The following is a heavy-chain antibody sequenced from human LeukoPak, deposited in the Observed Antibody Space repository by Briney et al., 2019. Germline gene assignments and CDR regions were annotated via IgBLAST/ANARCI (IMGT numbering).Heavy chain of an antibody. Sequence: GGTLRLSCAASGFTFNAYGMSWVRQAPGKGLEWVSGISGSGGATYYADSVKGRFTISRDDPHNTLYLQMNSLRAEDTAVYFCARGGVDYYGSGTYYLMYYFDYWGQGALVTVSS. CDR3: ARGGVDYYGSGTYYLMYYFDY. V-gene: IGHV3-23*01. CDR2: ISGSGGAT. J-gene: IGHJ4*02. D-gene: IGHD3-10*01. CDR1: GFTFNAYG.